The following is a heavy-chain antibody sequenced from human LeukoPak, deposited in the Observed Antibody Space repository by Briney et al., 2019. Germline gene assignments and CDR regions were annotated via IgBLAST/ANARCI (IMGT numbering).Heavy chain of an antibody. CDR3: AKVSVPGRGPLWGFDY. CDR2: INWNGGST. V-gene: IGHV3-20*04. Sequence: GGSLRLSCAASGFTFDDYGMSWVRQAPGKGLEWVSGINWNGGSTGYADSVKGRFTISRDNAKNSLYLQMNSLRAEDTAVYYCAKVSVPGRGPLWGFDYWGQGTLVTVSS. CDR1: GFTFDDYG. J-gene: IGHJ4*02. D-gene: IGHD3-16*01.